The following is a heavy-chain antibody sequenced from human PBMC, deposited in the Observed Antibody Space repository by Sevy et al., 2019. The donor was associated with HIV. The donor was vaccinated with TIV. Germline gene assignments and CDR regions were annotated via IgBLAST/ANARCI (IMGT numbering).Heavy chain of an antibody. J-gene: IGHJ6*02. CDR1: GYTFTSYG. CDR3: ARMDIVVVVAAARKYYYYGMDV. V-gene: IGHV1-18*01. Sequence: ASVKVSCKASGYTFTSYGISWVRQAPGQGLELMGWISAYNGNTNYAQKLQGRVTMTTDTSTSTAYMELRSLRSDDTAVYYCARMDIVVVVAAARKYYYYGMDVWGQGTTVTVSS. D-gene: IGHD2-15*01. CDR2: ISAYNGNT.